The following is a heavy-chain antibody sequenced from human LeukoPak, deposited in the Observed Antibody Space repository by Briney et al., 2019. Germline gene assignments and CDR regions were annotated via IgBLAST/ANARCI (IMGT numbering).Heavy chain of an antibody. J-gene: IGHJ4*02. CDR2: FYYRGTT. CDR1: GGSVSSAGYY. V-gene: IGHV4-61*08. Sequence: SETLSLTCIVSGGSVSSAGYYWSWIRQPPGKGLEWIGFFYYRGTTNYNPSLKSRVTVSVDTSKNQFSLKLSSVTAADTAVYYCVGGYHDTSAYGTTFDYWGQGSLVTVSS. D-gene: IGHD3-22*01. CDR3: VGGYHDTSAYGTTFDY.